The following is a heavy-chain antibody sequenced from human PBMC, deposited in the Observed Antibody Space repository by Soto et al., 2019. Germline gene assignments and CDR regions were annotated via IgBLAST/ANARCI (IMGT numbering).Heavy chain of an antibody. Sequence: SGPTLVNPTQTLTLTCTFSGFSLSTSGMCVSWIRQPPGKALEWLARIDWDDDKYYSTSLKTRLTISKDTSKNQVVLTMTNMDPVDTATYYCALGIAVAGTDGSYPKPFDYCGQGTTVTVSS. CDR2: IDWDDDK. CDR3: ALGIAVAGTDGSYPKPFDY. V-gene: IGHV2-70*11. CDR1: GFSLSTSGMC. D-gene: IGHD6-19*01. J-gene: IGHJ4*03.